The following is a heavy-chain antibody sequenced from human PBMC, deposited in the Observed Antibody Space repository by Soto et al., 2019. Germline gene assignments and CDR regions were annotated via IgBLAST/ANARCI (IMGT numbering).Heavy chain of an antibody. V-gene: IGHV1-18*01. Sequence: QVQLVQSGAEVRKPGASVKVSCKASGYTFTSYAISWVRQAPGQGLEWMGWISAYNGNTNYAQKPEGRVTMTTDTSTATAYMELRSLRADDTTVYYCANDLAAGTCHYCGQGTLVTVSS. D-gene: IGHD6-13*01. CDR1: GYTFTSYA. CDR3: ANDLAAGTCHY. CDR2: ISAYNGNT. J-gene: IGHJ4*02.